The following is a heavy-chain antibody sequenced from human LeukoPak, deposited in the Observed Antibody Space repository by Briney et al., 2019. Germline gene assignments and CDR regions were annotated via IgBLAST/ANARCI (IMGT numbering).Heavy chain of an antibody. CDR2: ISYDGSNK. J-gene: IGHJ4*02. Sequence: GRSLRLSCAASGFTFSSYGMHWVRQAPGKGLEWVAVISYDGSNKYYADSVKGRFTISRDNSKNTLYLQMNSLRAEDTAVFYCAKAQMGGTATINYWGQGTLVTVSS. V-gene: IGHV3-30*18. D-gene: IGHD5-24*01. CDR3: AKAQMGGTATINY. CDR1: GFTFSSYG.